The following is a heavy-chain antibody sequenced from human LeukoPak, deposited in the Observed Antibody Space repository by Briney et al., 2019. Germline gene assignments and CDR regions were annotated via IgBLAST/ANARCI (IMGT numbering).Heavy chain of an antibody. V-gene: IGHV3-15*01. CDR1: GFTFSNTW. Sequence: GGSLRLSCAASGFTFSNTWMNWVRQAPGKGLEWVGRIQGKTDGGTTEYAAPVKGRFTISRDDSKTTLYLQMNSLKTEDTAVYYCATLTVRGVINIWGQGTLVTVSS. J-gene: IGHJ4*02. CDR2: IQGKTDGGTT. CDR3: ATLTVRGVINI. D-gene: IGHD3-10*01.